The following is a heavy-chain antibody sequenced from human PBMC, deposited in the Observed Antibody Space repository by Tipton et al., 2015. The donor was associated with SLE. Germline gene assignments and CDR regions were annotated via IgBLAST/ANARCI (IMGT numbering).Heavy chain of an antibody. CDR1: GYSFTSYW. CDR2: IDPSDSYT. Sequence: QLVQSGAEVKKPGESLRISCKGSGYSFTSYWISWVRQMPGKGLEWMGRIDPSDSYTNYSPSFQGQVTISADKSINTAYLQWSSLKASDTAMYYCARPRTIEAPFDKWGQGTLVTVSS. CDR3: ARPRTIEAPFDK. D-gene: IGHD6-6*01. V-gene: IGHV5-10-1*04. J-gene: IGHJ4*02.